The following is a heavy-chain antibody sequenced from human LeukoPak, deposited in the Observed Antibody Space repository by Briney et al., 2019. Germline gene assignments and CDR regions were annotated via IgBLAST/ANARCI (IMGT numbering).Heavy chain of an antibody. Sequence: GASVKVSCKASEYTFSDYYIHWVRQAPGQGLEWMGWINPNSGGTKYAQRFHGRVTMTRDTSISTAYMELSRLRSDDTAVYYCARVSCSGGSCYSPFDYWGQGTLVTVSS. V-gene: IGHV1-2*02. CDR1: EYTFSDYY. D-gene: IGHD2-15*01. J-gene: IGHJ4*02. CDR2: INPNSGGT. CDR3: ARVSCSGGSCYSPFDY.